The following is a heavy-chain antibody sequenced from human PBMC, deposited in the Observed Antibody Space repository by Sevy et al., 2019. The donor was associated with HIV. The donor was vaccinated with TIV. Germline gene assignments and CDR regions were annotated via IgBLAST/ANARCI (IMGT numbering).Heavy chain of an antibody. Sequence: ASVKVPCKASGGTFSSYAISWVRQAPGQGLEWMGGIIPIFGTANYAQKFQGRVTITVDKSTSTAYMELSSLRSEDPAVYYWAARYYDFWSGYSPYRTPPHFDYWGQGTLVTVSS. J-gene: IGHJ4*02. CDR3: AARYYDFWSGYSPYRTPPHFDY. D-gene: IGHD3-3*01. CDR2: IIPIFGTA. CDR1: GGTFSSYA. V-gene: IGHV1-69*06.